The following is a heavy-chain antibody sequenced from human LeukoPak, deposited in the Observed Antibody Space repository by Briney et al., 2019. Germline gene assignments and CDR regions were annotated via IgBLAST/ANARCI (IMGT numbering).Heavy chain of an antibody. V-gene: IGHV4-4*07. CDR1: GGSVSDYY. Sequence: SETLSLTCTVSGGSVSDYYWSWIRQSAGKGLEWIGRIYSTGTTNYNPSLTSRVTMSVDTSTKQFSLRLNSATAADTAIYYCARARYDDNGHDAFDIWGQGTMVTVSS. CDR2: IYSTGTT. CDR3: ARARYDDNGHDAFDI. J-gene: IGHJ3*02. D-gene: IGHD5-12*01.